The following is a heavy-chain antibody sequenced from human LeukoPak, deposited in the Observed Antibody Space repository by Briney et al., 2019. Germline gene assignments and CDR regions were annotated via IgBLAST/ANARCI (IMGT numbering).Heavy chain of an antibody. CDR2: ISNTASSI. CDR1: GFNLRDYY. J-gene: IGHJ4*02. Sequence: GGSLRLFCIGSGFNLRDYYMSWIRLTPGRGLEWVSYISNTASSIYYRDSVKGRFVMSRDNANNVTYLQMSNLTVDDTALYYCARRKRSFDFWGQGTLVTVSS. CDR3: ARRKRSFDF. V-gene: IGHV3-11*01.